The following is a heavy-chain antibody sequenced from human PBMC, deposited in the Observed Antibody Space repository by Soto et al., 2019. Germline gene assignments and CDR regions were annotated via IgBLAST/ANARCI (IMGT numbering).Heavy chain of an antibody. V-gene: IGHV4-39*01. CDR1: GGSISSSSYY. CDR3: ARHKYHSRGPPAY. Sequence: PSETLSLTCTVSGGSISSSSYYWGWTRQPPGKGLEWIGSIYYSGSTYYNPSLKSRVTISVDTSKNQFSLKLSSVTAADTAVYYCARHKYHSRGPPAYRGQGTLVTVSS. J-gene: IGHJ4*02. CDR2: IYYSGST. D-gene: IGHD3-22*01.